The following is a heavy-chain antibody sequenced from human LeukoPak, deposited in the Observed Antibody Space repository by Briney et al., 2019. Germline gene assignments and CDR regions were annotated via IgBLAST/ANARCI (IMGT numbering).Heavy chain of an antibody. D-gene: IGHD1-26*01. V-gene: IGHV3-7*01. CDR3: ARGGSSRFGY. J-gene: IGHJ4*02. CDR1: GFTFSSYW. Sequence: GGSLRLSCAASGFTFSSYWMSWVRQAPGKGLEGVANIKEGGSEKYYVESVKGRFTISRDNAKNSLFLQMNSLRGEDTAMYYCARGGSSRFGYWGQGTLVTVSS. CDR2: IKEGGSEK.